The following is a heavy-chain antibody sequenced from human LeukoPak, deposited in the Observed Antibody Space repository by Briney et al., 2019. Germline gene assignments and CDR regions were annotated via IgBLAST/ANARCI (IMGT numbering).Heavy chain of an antibody. CDR1: GFTFSGYA. CDR2: ISGSGGST. V-gene: IGHV3-23*01. CDR3: AKSGSSSWYPDWFDL. Sequence: GGSLRLSCAASGFTFSGYAMSWVRQAPGKGLEWVSAISGSGGSTYYADSVKGRFTISRDNSKNTLYLQMNSLRAEDTAVYYCAKSGSSSWYPDWFDLWGQGTLVTVSS. J-gene: IGHJ5*02. D-gene: IGHD6-13*01.